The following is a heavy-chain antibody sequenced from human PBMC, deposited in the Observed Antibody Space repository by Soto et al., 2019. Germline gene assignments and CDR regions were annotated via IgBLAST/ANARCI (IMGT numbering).Heavy chain of an antibody. CDR1: GYTFTSYY. Sequence: ASVKVSCKASGYTFTSYYMHWVRQAPGQGLEWMGIINPSGGSTSYAQKFQGRVTMTRDTSTSTVYMELSSLRSEDTAVYYCARTHYYDSSGYSWFDPWGQGTLVTVSS. J-gene: IGHJ5*02. V-gene: IGHV1-46*03. CDR3: ARTHYYDSSGYSWFDP. CDR2: INPSGGST. D-gene: IGHD3-22*01.